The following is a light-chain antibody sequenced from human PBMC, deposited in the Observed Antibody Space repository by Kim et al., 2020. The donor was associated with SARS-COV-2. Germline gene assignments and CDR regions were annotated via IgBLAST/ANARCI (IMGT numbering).Light chain of an antibody. V-gene: IGLV3-21*04. CDR1: NIEAKS. Sequence: SYELTQPPSVSVAPGETASITCGGDNIEAKSVHWYQQRPGRAPLLVIYYDTDRPSGIPERFSGSNSGNTATLTISRVEAGDEAEFFCQVGDSSISQVLFGGGTQLTVL. CDR3: QVGDSSISQVL. CDR2: YDT. J-gene: IGLJ3*02.